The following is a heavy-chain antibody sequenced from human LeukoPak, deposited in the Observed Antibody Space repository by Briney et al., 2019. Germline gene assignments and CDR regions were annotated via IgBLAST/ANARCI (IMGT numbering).Heavy chain of an antibody. Sequence: PGGSLRLSCAASGFTFSDFCITWFRQTPGKGLEWVSYIGRSGDTIHYADSVKGRFTISRDNAKNLAFLQLKSLRVEDTAVYYCARGSSVGYYWGQGTRVTVS. V-gene: IGHV3-11*01. J-gene: IGHJ4*02. CDR1: GFTFSDFC. D-gene: IGHD2-15*01. CDR3: ARGSSVGYY. CDR2: IGRSGDTI.